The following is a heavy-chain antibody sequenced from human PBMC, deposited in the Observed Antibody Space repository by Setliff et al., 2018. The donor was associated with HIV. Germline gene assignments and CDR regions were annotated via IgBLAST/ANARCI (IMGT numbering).Heavy chain of an antibody. CDR2: INPNSGGT. CDR1: GYTFTGYY. V-gene: IGHV1-2*02. D-gene: IGHD2-15*01. CDR3: ARGLGGGPEGADYMDV. Sequence: ASGYTFTGYYIHWVRQAPGQGLEWMGWINPNSGGTNYAQKFQGRVTMTRDTSISTAYMELSRLRSDDTAVYYCARGLGGGPEGADYMDVWGTGTTVTVSS. J-gene: IGHJ6*03.